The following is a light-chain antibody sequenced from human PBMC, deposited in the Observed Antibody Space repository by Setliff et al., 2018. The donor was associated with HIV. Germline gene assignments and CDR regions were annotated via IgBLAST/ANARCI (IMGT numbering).Light chain of an antibody. CDR3: CSYTSSNTVL. Sequence: LTQPASVSGSPGQSITISCTGTSSDVGSYNLVSWYQQHPGKAPKLIIYEVSKRPSGVSNRFSGSNSGNTASLTISGLQAEDEADYYCCSYTSSNTVLFGGGTK. CDR2: EVS. J-gene: IGLJ2*01. V-gene: IGLV2-14*02. CDR1: SSDVGSYNL.